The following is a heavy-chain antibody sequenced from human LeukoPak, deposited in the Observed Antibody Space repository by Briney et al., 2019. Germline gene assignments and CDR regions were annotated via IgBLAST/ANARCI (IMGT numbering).Heavy chain of an antibody. Sequence: SGPTLVKPTQTLTLTCTFSGFSLSTSGVGVGWIRQPPGKALGWLALIYWNDDKRYSPSLKSRLTITKDTSKNQVVLTMTNMDPVDTATYYCAHRPYYYDSSGYPFDYWGQGTLVTVSS. J-gene: IGHJ4*02. D-gene: IGHD3-22*01. CDR1: GFSLSTSGVG. CDR3: AHRPYYYDSSGYPFDY. CDR2: IYWNDDK. V-gene: IGHV2-5*01.